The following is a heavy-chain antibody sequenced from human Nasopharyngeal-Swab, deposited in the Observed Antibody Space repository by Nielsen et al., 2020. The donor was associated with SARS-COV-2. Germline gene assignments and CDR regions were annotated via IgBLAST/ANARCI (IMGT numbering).Heavy chain of an antibody. CDR3: ARGWSGYYFDF. CDR1: GYSFISYD. V-gene: IGHV1-8*01. Sequence: ASVNAPCKASGYSFISYDINWVRQAPGQGLEWMGWMNPNSGKTGYAQKFQGRVTMTRNNSIRTAYMELSSLRSEDTAVYYCARGWSGYYFDFWGQGTLVTVSS. D-gene: IGHD3-3*01. J-gene: IGHJ4*02. CDR2: MNPNSGKT.